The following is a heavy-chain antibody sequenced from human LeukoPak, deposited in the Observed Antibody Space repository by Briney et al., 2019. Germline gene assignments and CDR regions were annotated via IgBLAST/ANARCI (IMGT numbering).Heavy chain of an antibody. CDR1: GFTVSSNY. J-gene: IGHJ4*02. V-gene: IGHV3-53*01. Sequence: GGSLRLSCAASGFTVSSNYMSWVRQAPGKGLEWVSVIYSGGSTYYADSVKGRFTISRDNSKNTLYLQMNSLRAEDTAVYYCAREMVRGVFDYWGQGTLVTVSS. D-gene: IGHD3-10*01. CDR2: IYSGGST. CDR3: AREMVRGVFDY.